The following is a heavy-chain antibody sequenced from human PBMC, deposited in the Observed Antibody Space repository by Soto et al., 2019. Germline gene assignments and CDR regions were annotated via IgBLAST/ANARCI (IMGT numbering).Heavy chain of an antibody. J-gene: IGHJ6*02. CDR3: ARAGLGIEVAGLFYNYGTDV. D-gene: IGHD6-19*01. CDR1: GGSINSGGYY. Sequence: SETLSLTCTVSGGSINSGGYYWNWIRQHPGKGLEWIGFIYYSGTTYYNPFLKSRVTMSLDTSKSQFSLKLGSVAAADTAVYYCARAGLGIEVAGLFYNYGTDVWGQGTTVTVSS. CDR2: IYYSGTT. V-gene: IGHV4-31*03.